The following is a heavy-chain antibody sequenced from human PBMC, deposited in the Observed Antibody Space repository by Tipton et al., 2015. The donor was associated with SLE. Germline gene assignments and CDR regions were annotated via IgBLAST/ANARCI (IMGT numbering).Heavy chain of an antibody. V-gene: IGHV4-61*01. D-gene: IGHD2-21*01. Sequence: TLSLTCTVSGGSISSGNYYWSWIRQHPGKGLEWIGDMTDTGTTHYHPALKSRVTISADTSKNQLSLRLTSVIVADTAVYYCAGIYCGGDCYPLDDWGQGILVIVSS. CDR1: GGSISSGNYY. J-gene: IGHJ4*02. CDR2: MTDTGTT. CDR3: AGIYCGGDCYPLDD.